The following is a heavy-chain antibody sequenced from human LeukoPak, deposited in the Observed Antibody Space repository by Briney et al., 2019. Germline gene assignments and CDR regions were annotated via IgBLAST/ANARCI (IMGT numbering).Heavy chain of an antibody. CDR3: ARGAGIVVVPGAGGWFDP. D-gene: IGHD2-2*01. CDR2: IYHSGST. Sequence: SETLSLTCAVSGGSISSGGYSWSWIRQPPGKGLEWIGYIYHSGSTYYNPSLKSRVTISVDRSKNQFSLKLSSVTAADTAVYYCARGAGIVVVPGAGGWFDPWGQGTLVTVSS. CDR1: GGSISSGGYS. V-gene: IGHV4-30-2*01. J-gene: IGHJ5*02.